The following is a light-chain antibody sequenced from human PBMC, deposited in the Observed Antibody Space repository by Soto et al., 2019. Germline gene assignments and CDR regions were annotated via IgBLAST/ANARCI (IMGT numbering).Light chain of an antibody. J-gene: IGKJ2*01. Sequence: EIVLTQSPGTLSLSPGERATLSCRASQSVRSNYLAWYQQKPGQAPRLLIYGASSRATGIPDRFSGTGSGTDLTLTISRLEPEDFAVYYCQQYGGLPDTFGLGTKLEIK. CDR1: QSVRSNY. V-gene: IGKV3-20*01. CDR3: QQYGGLPDT. CDR2: GAS.